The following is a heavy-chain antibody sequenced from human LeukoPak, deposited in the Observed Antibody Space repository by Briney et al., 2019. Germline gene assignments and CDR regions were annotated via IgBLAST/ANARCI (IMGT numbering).Heavy chain of an antibody. Sequence: SETLSLTCAVYGGSFSGYYWSWLRQPPGKGLEWIGEINHSGSTNYNPSLKSRVTISVDTSKNQFSLKLSSVTAADTAVYYCARRVGYYYGSGSYYRNWFDPWGQGTLVTVSS. CDR2: INHSGST. CDR1: GGSFSGYY. CDR3: ARRVGYYYGSGSYYRNWFDP. J-gene: IGHJ5*02. V-gene: IGHV4-34*01. D-gene: IGHD3-10*01.